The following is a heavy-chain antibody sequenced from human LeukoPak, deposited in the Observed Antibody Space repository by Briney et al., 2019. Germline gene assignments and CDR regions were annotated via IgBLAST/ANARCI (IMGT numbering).Heavy chain of an antibody. CDR2: INTNGDNT. Sequence: GSLRLSCSASGFTFSNYPMHWVRQAPGKGLEYVSAINTNGDNTYYADSVKGRFTISRDNSKNTLYLQMSSLRAEDTAVYHCVKKRSAGSGSYYDYWGQGTLVTVSS. CDR3: VKKRSAGSGSYYDY. CDR1: GFTFSNYP. D-gene: IGHD3-10*01. J-gene: IGHJ4*02. V-gene: IGHV3-64D*09.